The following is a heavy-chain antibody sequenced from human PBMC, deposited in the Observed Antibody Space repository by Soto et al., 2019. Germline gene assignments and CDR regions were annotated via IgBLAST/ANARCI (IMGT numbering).Heavy chain of an antibody. D-gene: IGHD6-13*01. Sequence: ESGGGVVQPGKSLRLSCAASGYVFSNSGMHWVRQAPGKGLEWVALISFDGRNEYYADSVKGRATISRDNSKNTVYLQMNSLRPDDTAVYYCARGAAAGTRYWGQGTPVTVSS. CDR3: ARGAAAGTRY. J-gene: IGHJ4*02. CDR2: ISFDGRNE. V-gene: IGHV3-30*03. CDR1: GYVFSNSG.